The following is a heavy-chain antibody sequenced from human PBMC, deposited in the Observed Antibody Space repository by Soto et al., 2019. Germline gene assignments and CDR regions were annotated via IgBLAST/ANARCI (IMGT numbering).Heavy chain of an antibody. D-gene: IGHD5-18*01. CDR1: GGTFSSYA. V-gene: IGHV1-69*13. J-gene: IGHJ6*02. Sequence: GASVKVSCKASGGTFSSYAISWVRQAPGQGLEWMGGIIPIFGTANYAQKFQGRVTITADESTSTAYMELSSLRSEDTAVYYCARGLAMRDTAMVDPYYYYGMVVWGQGTTVTVSS. CDR2: IIPIFGTA. CDR3: ARGLAMRDTAMVDPYYYYGMVV.